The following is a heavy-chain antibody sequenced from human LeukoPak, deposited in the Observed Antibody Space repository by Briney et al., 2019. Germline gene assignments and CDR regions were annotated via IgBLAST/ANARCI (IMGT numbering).Heavy chain of an antibody. J-gene: IGHJ4*02. CDR2: ISGSGGST. CDR3: ATDQDIVVVPAATFDY. V-gene: IGHV3-23*01. CDR1: GFTFSSYA. Sequence: PGGSLRLSCAASGFTFSSYAMSWVRQAPGKGLEWVSAISGSGGSTYYAGSAKGRFTISRDNSKNTLYLQMNSLRAEDTAVYYCATDQDIVVVPAATFDYWGQGTLVTVSS. D-gene: IGHD2-2*01.